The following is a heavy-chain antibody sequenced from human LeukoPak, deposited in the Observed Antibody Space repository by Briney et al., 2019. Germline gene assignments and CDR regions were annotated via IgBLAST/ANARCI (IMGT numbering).Heavy chain of an antibody. V-gene: IGHV1-2*02. D-gene: IGHD3-10*01. Sequence: ASVKVSCKPSGFSFTGYYLHWVRQAPGQGLEWMGWINPASGATKLAQKFQGRVTLTTDTSITTAYMKLSGLRSDDTAVYYCASPSLGVGSYYDYWGQGTLVTVSS. J-gene: IGHJ4*02. CDR1: GFSFTGYY. CDR3: ASPSLGVGSYYDY. CDR2: INPASGAT.